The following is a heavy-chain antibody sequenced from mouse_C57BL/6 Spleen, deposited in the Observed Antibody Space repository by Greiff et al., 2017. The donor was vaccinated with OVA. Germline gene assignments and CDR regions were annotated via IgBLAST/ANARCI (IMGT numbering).Heavy chain of an antibody. D-gene: IGHD2-4*01. J-gene: IGHJ2*01. Sequence: VQLQQPGAELVKPGASVKMSCKASGYTFTSYWITWVKQRPGQGLEWIGDIYPGSGSTNYNEKFKSKATLTVDTSSSTAYMQLSSLTSEDSAVYYCARKDYDDGYFDYWGQGTTLTVSS. CDR1: GYTFTSYW. CDR2: IYPGSGST. V-gene: IGHV1-55*01. CDR3: ARKDYDDGYFDY.